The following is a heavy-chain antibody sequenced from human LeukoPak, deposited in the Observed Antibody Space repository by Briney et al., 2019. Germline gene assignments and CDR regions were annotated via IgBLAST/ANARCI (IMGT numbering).Heavy chain of an antibody. CDR1: GGTFSSYA. Sequence: SVKVSCKASGGTFSSYAISWVRQAPGQGLEWMGGIIPIFGTANYAQKFQGRVTITADKSTSTAYMELSSLRSEDTAVYYCACGPMGRYSSSLTSDYWGQRTLVTVSS. D-gene: IGHD6-13*01. CDR2: IIPIFGTA. CDR3: ACGPMGRYSSSLTSDY. J-gene: IGHJ4*02. V-gene: IGHV1-69*06.